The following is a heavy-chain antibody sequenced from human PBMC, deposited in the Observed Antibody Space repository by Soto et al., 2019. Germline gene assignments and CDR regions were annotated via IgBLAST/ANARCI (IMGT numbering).Heavy chain of an antibody. CDR1: GYTFTSYA. Sequence: QVQLVQSGAEVKKPGASVKVSCKASGYTFTSYAMHWVRQAPGQRLEWMGWINAGNGNTKYSQKFQGRVTITRDTTAHKAYKELDSVSSEHTDAYHCGLTDSYNLAYRGKGSQVTVTS. CDR2: INAGNGNT. CDR3: GLTDSYNLAY. D-gene: IGHD3-10*01. V-gene: IGHV1-3*01. J-gene: IGHJ4*02.